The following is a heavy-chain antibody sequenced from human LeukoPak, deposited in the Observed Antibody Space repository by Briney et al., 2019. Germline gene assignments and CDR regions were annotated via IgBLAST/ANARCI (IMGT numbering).Heavy chain of an antibody. CDR2: ISSSSSYI. CDR1: GFTFSSYS. CDR3: AREDPGDFDY. J-gene: IGHJ4*02. V-gene: IGHV3-21*01. D-gene: IGHD3-10*01. Sequence: GGSLRLSCAASGFTFSSYSMNWVRQAPGKGPEWVSSISSSSSYIYYADSVKGRFTISRDNAKNSLYLQMNSLRAEDTAVYYCAREDPGDFDYWGQGTLVTVSS.